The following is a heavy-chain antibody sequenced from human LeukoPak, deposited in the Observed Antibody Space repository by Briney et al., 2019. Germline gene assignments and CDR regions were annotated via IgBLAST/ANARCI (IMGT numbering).Heavy chain of an antibody. CDR3: ARGGAARLHFQN. J-gene: IGHJ1*01. V-gene: IGHV4-30-4*01. CDR1: GGSISSGDYY. CDR2: IYYSGST. Sequence: SQTLSLTCTVSGGSISSGDYYWRWIRQPPGTGLEWIGYIYYSGSTYYNPSLQSRVTISVDTSKNQFSLNLNSVTAADTAVYYCARGGAARLHFQNWGQGTLVTVSS. D-gene: IGHD6-6*01.